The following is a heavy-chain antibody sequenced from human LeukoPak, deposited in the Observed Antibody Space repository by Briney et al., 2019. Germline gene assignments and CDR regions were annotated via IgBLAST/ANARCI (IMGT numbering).Heavy chain of an antibody. CDR3: ARDAVVVVAASGPGYYFDY. D-gene: IGHD2-15*01. V-gene: IGHV3-21*01. CDR1: GFTFSGYN. J-gene: IGHJ4*02. Sequence: GGSLRLSCAASGFTFSGYNMNWVRQAPGKGLEWVSSISSSSSYIYYADSVKGRFTISRDDAKNSLYLQMNSLRAEDTAVYYCARDAVVVVAASGPGYYFDYWGQGTLVTVSS. CDR2: ISSSSSYI.